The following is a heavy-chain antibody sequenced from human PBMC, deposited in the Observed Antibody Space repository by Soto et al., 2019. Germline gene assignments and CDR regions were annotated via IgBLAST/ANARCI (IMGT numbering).Heavy chain of an antibody. CDR2: INSDGSST. J-gene: IGHJ4*02. D-gene: IGHD5-12*01. V-gene: IGHV3-74*01. CDR3: ARVPPXEYSGYGRENNFDY. Sequence: PGGSLRLSCAASGFTFSSYWMHWVRQAPGKGLVWASRINSDGSSTSYADSVKGRFTISRDNAKNTLYLQMNSLRAEDTAVYYCARVPPXEYSGYGRENNFDYWGQGTLVTVSS. CDR1: GFTFSSYW.